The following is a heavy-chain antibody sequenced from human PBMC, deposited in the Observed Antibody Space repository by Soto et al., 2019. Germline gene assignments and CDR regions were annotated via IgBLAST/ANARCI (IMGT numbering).Heavy chain of an antibody. CDR3: ASRTTVDARGSQGRHHQH. CDR2: INHSGST. V-gene: IGHV4-34*01. Sequence: PSETLSLTCAVYGGSFSGYYWSWIRQPPGKGLEWIGEINHSGSTNYNPSLESRVTISVDTSKNQFSLKLSSVTAADTAVYYCASRTTVDARGSQGRHHQHWGQGTLVTVSS. CDR1: GGSFSGYY. D-gene: IGHD4-17*01. J-gene: IGHJ1*01.